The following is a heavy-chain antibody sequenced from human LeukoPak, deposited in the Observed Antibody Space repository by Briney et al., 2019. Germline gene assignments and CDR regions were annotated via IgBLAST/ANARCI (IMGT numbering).Heavy chain of an antibody. V-gene: IGHV3-53*01. CDR2: IYSSGDT. D-gene: IGHD3-10*01. CDR3: ATGYYFGSGSYGYLDY. Sequence: GGSLRLSCAASRFTVSSKYMSWVRQTPGKGLQWVALIYSSGDTYTADSVQRRFTISRDKSENRLYLQMDSLRAEDTAVYYCATGYYFGSGSYGYLDYWGQGTLVTVSS. J-gene: IGHJ4*02. CDR1: RFTVSSKY.